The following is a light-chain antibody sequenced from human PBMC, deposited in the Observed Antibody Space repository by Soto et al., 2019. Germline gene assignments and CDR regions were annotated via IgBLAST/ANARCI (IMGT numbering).Light chain of an antibody. V-gene: IGKV3-20*01. Sequence: PGERAILSCRASQSVSSYLAWYQQKPGQAPRLLIYDASNRATGNPDKFSGSGSGTDFTLTISRLEPEDYAVHYSEQYGSSPQTFGQGTKVDIK. CDR3: EQYGSSPQT. CDR1: QSVSSY. J-gene: IGKJ1*01. CDR2: DAS.